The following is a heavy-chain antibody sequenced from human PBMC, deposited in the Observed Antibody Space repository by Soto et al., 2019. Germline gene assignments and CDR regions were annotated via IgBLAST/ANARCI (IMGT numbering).Heavy chain of an antibody. Sequence: QVQLQESGPGLVKPSETLSLTCTVSSGSIINYYWSWIRQPPGKGLEWIGFIDYSGSTNYNSFHKIRATISVDMSRQQLCLKLNSVTAADTAVYYCASRLTLATTTGDAFDLWGQGTMVTVSS. CDR3: ASRLTLATTTGDAFDL. CDR1: SGSIINYY. J-gene: IGHJ3*01. CDR2: IDYSGST. V-gene: IGHV4-59*01. D-gene: IGHD4-17*01.